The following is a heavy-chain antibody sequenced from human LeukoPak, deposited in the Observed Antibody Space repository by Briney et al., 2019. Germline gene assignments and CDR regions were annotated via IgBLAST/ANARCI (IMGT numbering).Heavy chain of an antibody. CDR2: IGPTGTDR. Sequence: SGGSLRLSCAASGFTFSSCGLNWVRQAPGKGLGWVSSIGPTGTDRYYADSVRGRFTISRDNAKNSMYLQMDSLRDEDTAVYYCATETIGRHYDYWGQGTLLTVSS. D-gene: IGHD1-14*01. J-gene: IGHJ4*02. V-gene: IGHV3-21*01. CDR3: ATETIGRHYDY. CDR1: GFTFSSCG.